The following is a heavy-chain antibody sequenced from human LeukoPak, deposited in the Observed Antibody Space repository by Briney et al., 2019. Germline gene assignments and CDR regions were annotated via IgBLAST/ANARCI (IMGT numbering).Heavy chain of an antibody. V-gene: IGHV3-33*06. CDR1: GFTFSSYG. CDR2: IWYDGSNK. D-gene: IGHD4-17*01. Sequence: PGGSLRLSCAASGFTFSSYGMHWVRQAPGKGLEWVAVIWYDGSNKYYADSVKGRFTISRDNSKNTLYLQMNSLGAEDTAVYYCAKGVYGELDYWGQGTLVTVSS. CDR3: AKGVYGELDY. J-gene: IGHJ4*02.